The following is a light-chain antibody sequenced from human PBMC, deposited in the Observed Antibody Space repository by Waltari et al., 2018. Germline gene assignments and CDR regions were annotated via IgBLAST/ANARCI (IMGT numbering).Light chain of an antibody. CDR2: GAS. J-gene: IGKJ1*01. Sequence: EIVLTQSPATLSLSPGEGATLSCRASESVRSYLAWYQQKPGQAPRLLIYGASTRATGIPARFSGSGSGTEFTLTISSLQSEDFAVYYCQQYNNWPPWTFGQGTKVEIK. CDR1: ESVRSY. CDR3: QQYNNWPPWT. V-gene: IGKV3-15*01.